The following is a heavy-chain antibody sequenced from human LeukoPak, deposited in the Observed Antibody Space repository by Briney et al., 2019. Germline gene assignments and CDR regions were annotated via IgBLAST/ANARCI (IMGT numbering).Heavy chain of an antibody. Sequence: GGSLRLSCAASGFSFSTYAMSWVRQIPGKGLEWVSAISGSDPGTYYADSVKGRFTISRVNSRNTLYLQMNRLRVEDTAVYYCAKGSRGSCRGAYYYSFDNWGRGAVVTVSS. CDR3: AKGSRGSCRGAYYYSFDN. D-gene: IGHD4/OR15-4a*01. J-gene: IGHJ4*02. CDR2: ISGSDPGT. CDR1: GFSFSTYA. V-gene: IGHV3-23*01.